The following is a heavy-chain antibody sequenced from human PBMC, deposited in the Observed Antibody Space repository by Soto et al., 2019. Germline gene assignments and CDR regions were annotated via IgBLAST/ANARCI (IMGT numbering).Heavy chain of an antibody. Sequence: GGSLRLSCAASGCTFSNNGMSWVRQAPGKGLEWVASINQDGTEKNYVDSVKGRFTISRANAKNSLYLQMDSMRAEDTAVYYCAKNHVSHEFRGQGALVTVSS. V-gene: IGHV3-7*01. D-gene: IGHD2-8*01. CDR2: INQDGTEK. CDR1: GCTFSNNG. J-gene: IGHJ4*02. CDR3: AKNHVSHEF.